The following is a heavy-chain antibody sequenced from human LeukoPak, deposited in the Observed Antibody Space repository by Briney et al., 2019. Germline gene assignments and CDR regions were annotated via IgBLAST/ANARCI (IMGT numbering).Heavy chain of an antibody. D-gene: IGHD6-25*01. CDR2: TYSDGTT. Sequence: GGSLRLSCAASGFTVSDIYMTWVRQAPEKGLLWVSVTYSDGTTYYADSVRGRFTISRDNSKKVLYLQMNSLRAEDTAVYYCARAITAAGTFDLWGQGTLVTVSS. V-gene: IGHV3-66*01. CDR1: GFTVSDIY. CDR3: ARAITAAGTFDL. J-gene: IGHJ4*02.